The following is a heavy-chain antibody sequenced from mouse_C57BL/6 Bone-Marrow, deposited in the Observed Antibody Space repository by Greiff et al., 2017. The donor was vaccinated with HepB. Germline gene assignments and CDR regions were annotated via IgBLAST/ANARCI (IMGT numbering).Heavy chain of an antibody. J-gene: IGHJ3*01. CDR1: GFTFSDYG. CDR3: ARPFLLLAAY. D-gene: IGHD2-1*01. Sequence: VQLQQSGGGLVKPGGSLKLSCAASGFTFSDYGMHWVRQAPEKGLEWVAYISSGSSTIYYADTVKGRFTISRDNAKNTLFLQMTSLRAEDTAMYYCARPFLLLAAYWGQGTLVTVSA. CDR2: ISSGSSTI. V-gene: IGHV5-17*01.